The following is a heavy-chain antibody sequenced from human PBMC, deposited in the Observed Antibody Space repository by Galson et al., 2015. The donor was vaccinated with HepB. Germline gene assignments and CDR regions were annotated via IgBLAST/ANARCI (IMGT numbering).Heavy chain of an antibody. CDR1: GFTFSDYG. Sequence: SLRLSCAASGFTFSDYGMHWIRQAPGKGLVWVSRIYNDGRTTHYADSVKGRFIISRDNAKNMLYLQMNSLRVEDTGLYYCARDNPDYRGPGTLVTVSS. CDR2: IYNDGRTT. V-gene: IGHV3-74*01. J-gene: IGHJ4*02. CDR3: ARDNPDY.